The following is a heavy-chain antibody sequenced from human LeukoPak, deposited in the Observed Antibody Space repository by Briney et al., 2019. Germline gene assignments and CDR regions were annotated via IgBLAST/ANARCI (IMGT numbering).Heavy chain of an antibody. J-gene: IGHJ6*03. CDR2: ISWDGCST. CDR3: AKVGFDIVVVPAASYYYYYMDV. V-gene: IGHV3-43D*03. CDR1: GFTFDDYA. D-gene: IGHD2-2*01. Sequence: PGGSLRLSCAASGFTFDDYAMHWVRQAPGKGLEWVSLISWDGCSTYYADSVKGRFTISRDNSKNSLYLQMNSLRAEDTALYYCAKVGFDIVVVPAASYYYYYMDVWGKGTTVTVSS.